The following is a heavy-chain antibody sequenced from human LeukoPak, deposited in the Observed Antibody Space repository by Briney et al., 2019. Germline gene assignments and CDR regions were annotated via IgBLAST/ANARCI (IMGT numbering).Heavy chain of an antibody. V-gene: IGHV1-18*01. CDR3: ARMRDSNAGNYFDY. J-gene: IGHJ4*02. D-gene: IGHD3/OR15-3a*01. CDR2: ISVYNGNT. CDR1: GYTFTSYG. Sequence: ASVKVSCKASGYTFTSYGISWVRQAPGQGLEWMGWISVYNGNTKYAQKFQGRVTMTTDTSTNTAYMELRSLTSDDSAVYYCARMRDSNAGNYFDYWAREPWSPSPQ.